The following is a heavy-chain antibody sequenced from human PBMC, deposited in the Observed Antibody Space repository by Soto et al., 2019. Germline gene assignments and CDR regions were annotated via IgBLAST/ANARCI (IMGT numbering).Heavy chain of an antibody. CDR3: ARDLTPGIAVAGWVYYYYGMDV. CDR2: TYYRSKWYN. Sequence: SQTLSLTCAISGDSFSSNSAAWNWIRQSPSRGLEWLGRTYYRSKWYNDYAVSVKSRITINPDTSKNQFSLQLNSVTPEDTAVYYCARDLTPGIAVAGWVYYYYGMDVWGQGTTVTVSS. J-gene: IGHJ6*02. CDR1: GDSFSSNSAA. D-gene: IGHD6-19*01. V-gene: IGHV6-1*01.